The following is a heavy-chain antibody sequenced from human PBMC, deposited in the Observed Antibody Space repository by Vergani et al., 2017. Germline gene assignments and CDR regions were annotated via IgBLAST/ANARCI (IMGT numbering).Heavy chain of an antibody. CDR2: IRCDESRR. D-gene: IGHD2-15*01. CDR3: AKEGGGYCSGGTCYPEY. V-gene: IGHV3-30*02. Sequence: QVQLVESGGGVVQPGGSLRLSCAASGFIFNSYGMHWVRQAPGKGLEWVESIRCDESRRYYGDSMEGPFTISRDNSKNTLDLQMKSLRPEDTAVYYCAKEGGGYCSGGTCYPEYWGQGTLVIVSS. CDR1: GFIFNSYG. J-gene: IGHJ4*02.